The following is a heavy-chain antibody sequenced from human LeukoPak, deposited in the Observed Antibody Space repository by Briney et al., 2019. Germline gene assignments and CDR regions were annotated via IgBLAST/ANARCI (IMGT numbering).Heavy chain of an antibody. V-gene: IGHV4-30-4*01. Sequence: SETLSLTCTVSGGSISSGDYYWSWIRQPPGKGLEWIGYIYYSGSTYYNPSLKSRVTISVDTSKNQFSLKLSSVTAADTAVYYSARVHGSGSYYNGDFDYWGQGTLVTVSS. J-gene: IGHJ4*02. CDR3: ARVHGSGSYYNGDFDY. D-gene: IGHD3-10*01. CDR2: IYYSGST. CDR1: GGSISSGDYY.